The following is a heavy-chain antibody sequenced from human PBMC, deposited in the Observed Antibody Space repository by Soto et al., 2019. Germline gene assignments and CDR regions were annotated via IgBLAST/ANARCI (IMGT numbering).Heavy chain of an antibody. D-gene: IGHD4-17*01. V-gene: IGHV4-31*03. CDR2: IYYSGST. Sequence: SETLSLTCTVSGCSISSGGSYWSWIRQHPGKGLEWIGYIYYSGSTYYNPSLKSRVTISVDTSKNQFSLRLSSVTAADTAVYYWASVFYDSRELDYFDEWAMGTGVSVSP. CDR1: GCSISSGGSY. CDR3: ASVFYDSRELDYFDE. J-gene: IGHJ4*02.